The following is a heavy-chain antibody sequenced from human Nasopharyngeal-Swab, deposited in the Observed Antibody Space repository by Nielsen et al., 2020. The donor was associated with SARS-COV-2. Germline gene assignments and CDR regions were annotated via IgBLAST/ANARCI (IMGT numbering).Heavy chain of an antibody. V-gene: IGHV3-30*03. CDR1: GFTFSSYG. J-gene: IGHJ6*02. D-gene: IGHD6-13*01. CDR2: ISYDGSNK. CDR3: AREMRSSSWYGGRGVDV. Sequence: GESLKISCAASGFTFSSYGMHWVRQAPGKGLEWVAVISYDGSNKYYADSVKGRFTISRDNSKNTLYLQMNSLRAEDTAVYYCAREMRSSSWYGGRGVDVWGQGTTVTVSS.